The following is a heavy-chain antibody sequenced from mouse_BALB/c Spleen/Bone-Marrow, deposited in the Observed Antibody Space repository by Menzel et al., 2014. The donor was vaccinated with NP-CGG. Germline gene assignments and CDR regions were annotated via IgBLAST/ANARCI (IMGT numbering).Heavy chain of an antibody. CDR3: ARPIYDGYSAAMDY. Sequence: VHVKQSGPDLVKPGASVKISCKASGYSFTGYYMHWVKQSHGKSLEWIGRVSPYNGGTSYNQKFKDKAILTVDKSSSTAYMELRSLTSEDSAVYYCARPIYDGYSAAMDYWGQGTSVTVSS. V-gene: IGHV1-26*01. D-gene: IGHD2-3*01. CDR1: GYSFTGYY. J-gene: IGHJ4*01. CDR2: VSPYNGGT.